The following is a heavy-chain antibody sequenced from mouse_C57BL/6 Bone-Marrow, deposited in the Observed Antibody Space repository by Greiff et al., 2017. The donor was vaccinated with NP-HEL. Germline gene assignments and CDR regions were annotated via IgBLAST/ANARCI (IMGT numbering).Heavy chain of an antibody. V-gene: IGHV8-8*01. Sequence: QVTLKVCGPGILQPSQTLSLTCSFSGFSLSTFGMGVGWIRPPSGKGLVWLAHIWWDDAKYYNPVMKSRLTISKDTSKNQVFLKIANVDTADTATYYCARVYYGNFRFAYWGQGTLVTVSA. CDR2: IWWDDAK. J-gene: IGHJ3*01. CDR1: GFSLSTFGMG. D-gene: IGHD2-1*01. CDR3: ARVYYGNFRFAY.